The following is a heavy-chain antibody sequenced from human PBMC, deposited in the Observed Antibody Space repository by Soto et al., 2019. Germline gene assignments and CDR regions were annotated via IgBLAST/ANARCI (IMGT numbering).Heavy chain of an antibody. Sequence: GASVKVSCKASGFTFTSSAVQWVRQARGQRLEWIGWIVVGSGNTNYAQKFQERVTVTRDMSTSTAYMELSSLRSEDTAVYYCAAGLLRGYSYGPPSYGMDVWGQGTTVTVSS. D-gene: IGHD5-18*01. CDR3: AAGLLRGYSYGPPSYGMDV. CDR1: GFTFTSSA. V-gene: IGHV1-58*01. CDR2: IVVGSGNT. J-gene: IGHJ6*02.